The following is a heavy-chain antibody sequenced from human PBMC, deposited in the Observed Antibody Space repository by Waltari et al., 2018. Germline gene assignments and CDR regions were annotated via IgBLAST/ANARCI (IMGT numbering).Heavy chain of an antibody. Sequence: EVQLVQSGAAVKKPGATVKISCKPSGYTFFDYSMHWGQQAPGKARAGVGRIDTKECETVYAEKCQGRVNITADTSTDTSYVELSSLRSDDTAVYYCAPLPGGSGQTFDYWGQGTLLTVSS. D-gene: IGHD3-10*01. CDR3: APLPGGSGQTFDY. V-gene: IGHV1-69-2*01. CDR2: IDTKECET. CDR1: GYTFFDYS. J-gene: IGHJ4*02.